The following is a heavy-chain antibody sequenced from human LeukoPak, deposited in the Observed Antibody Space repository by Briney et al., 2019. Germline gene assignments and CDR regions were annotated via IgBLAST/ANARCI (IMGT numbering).Heavy chain of an antibody. D-gene: IGHD5-12*01. CDR2: ISGYNGNT. J-gene: IGHJ4*02. V-gene: IGHV1-18*01. Sequence: ASVKVSCKASSYSFTRYGISWVRQAPGQGLEWMGWISGYNGNTNYAQKFLGRVSMTADTSTSTAYMELRSLTSGDTAVYYCARSGRGTYYYFDLWGLGTLVTVSS. CDR1: SYSFTRYG. CDR3: ARSGRGTYYYFDL.